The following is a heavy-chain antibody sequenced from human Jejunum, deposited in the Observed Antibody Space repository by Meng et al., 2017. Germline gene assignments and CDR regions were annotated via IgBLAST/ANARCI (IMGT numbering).Heavy chain of an antibody. CDR3: AKSTGYEGTSPFDY. V-gene: IGHV3-43D*03. CDR2: ITWDGTYT. D-gene: IGHD2-2*01. J-gene: IGHJ4*02. CDR1: GFTFDDYA. Sequence: GGSLRLSCAASGFTFDDYAMHWVRQVPGRGLEWVSLITWDGTYTYSADSVKGRFTTSRDNSKSSLFLQMNSLRGEDTALYFCAKSTGYEGTSPFDYWGQGTLVTVSS.